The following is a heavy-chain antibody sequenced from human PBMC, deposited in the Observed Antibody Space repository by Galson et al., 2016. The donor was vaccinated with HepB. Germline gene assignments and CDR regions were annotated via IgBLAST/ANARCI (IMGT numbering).Heavy chain of an antibody. V-gene: IGHV3-30*18. D-gene: IGHD3-10*01. CDR2: ISYDGSKK. CDR1: GFTFSTFA. Sequence: SLRLSCAASGFTFSTFAMHWVRQAPGKGLQWVALISYDGSKKYYADSVKGRFTISRDNSHNTLYLQMNSVRADDTAVYYCAKVELNSKQYYYYGMDVWGQGTTVTVSS. J-gene: IGHJ6*02. CDR3: AKVELNSKQYYYYGMDV.